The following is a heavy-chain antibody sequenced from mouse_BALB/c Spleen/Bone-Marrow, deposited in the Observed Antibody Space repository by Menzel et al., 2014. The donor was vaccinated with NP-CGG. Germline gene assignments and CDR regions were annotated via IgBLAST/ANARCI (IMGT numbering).Heavy chain of an antibody. CDR3: ARDSDWFAY. CDR2: IRNKANGYTT. J-gene: IGHJ3*01. Sequence: EVQLVESGGGLVQPGGSLSLSCATPGFTFTDNYMTWVRQPPGKALEWLGFIRNKANGYTTEYSASVKGRFTISRDNSQSILYLQMNTLRAEDSATYYCARDSDWFAYWGQGTLVTVSA. CDR1: GFTFTDNY. V-gene: IGHV7-3*02.